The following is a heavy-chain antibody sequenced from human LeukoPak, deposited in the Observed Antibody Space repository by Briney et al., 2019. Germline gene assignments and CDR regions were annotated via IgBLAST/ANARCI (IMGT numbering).Heavy chain of an antibody. CDR1: GYIFTSYW. J-gene: IGHJ4*02. D-gene: IGHD2-15*01. CDR2: IYPGDSDT. CDR3: ARQVRYCSGGNCYYFDY. Sequence: GESLKISCKGSGYIFTSYWIGWVRQLPGKGLEWMGIIYPGDSDTRYSPSFQGQVTISAAKSISTAYLQWSSLKASDTAMYYCARQVRYCSGGNCYYFDYWGQGTLVTVSS. V-gene: IGHV5-51*01.